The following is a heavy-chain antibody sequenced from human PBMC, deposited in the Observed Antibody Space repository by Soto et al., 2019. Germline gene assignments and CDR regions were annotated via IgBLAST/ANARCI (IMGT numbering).Heavy chain of an antibody. J-gene: IGHJ6*02. D-gene: IGHD6-13*01. CDR3: ARVIAAAGDYYYGMDV. Sequence: GASVKVSCKASGYTFTSYGISWVRQAPGQGLEWMGWISAYNGNTNYAQKLQGRVTMTTDTSTSTAYMELRSLRSDDTAVYYCARVIAAAGDYYYGMDVWGQGTTVTVSS. V-gene: IGHV1-18*01. CDR2: ISAYNGNT. CDR1: GYTFTSYG.